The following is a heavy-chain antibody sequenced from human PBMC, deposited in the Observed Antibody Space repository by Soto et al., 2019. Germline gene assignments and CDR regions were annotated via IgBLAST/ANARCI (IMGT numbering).Heavy chain of an antibody. CDR1: GGTFSNHV. V-gene: IGHV1-69*12. Sequence: QVQLVQSAAEVKRPGSSVKVSCKASGGTFSNHVINWVRQAPGQGLEWMGEIIPIFGTTNSARDFQGRVTISADETTTTAYMALSSLRSEVTAVYYCAPDPTRVGTYGGNSLDYWGQGTLVTVSS. D-gene: IGHD4-17*01. CDR2: IIPIFGTT. J-gene: IGHJ4*02. CDR3: APDPTRVGTYGGNSLDY.